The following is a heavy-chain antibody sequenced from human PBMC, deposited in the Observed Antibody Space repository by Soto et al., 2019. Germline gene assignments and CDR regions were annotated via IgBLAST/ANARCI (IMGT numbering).Heavy chain of an antibody. CDR3: ASDEGAMTPVTRFDY. D-gene: IGHD4-17*01. J-gene: IGHJ4*02. CDR1: GDSVSSNSAA. Sequence: SQTLSLTCAISGDSVSSNSAAWNWIRQSPSRGLEWLGRTYYRSKWYNDYAVSVKSRITINPDTSKNQFSLQLNSVTPEDTAEYYCASDEGAMTPVTRFDYWGQGTLVTVSS. V-gene: IGHV6-1*01. CDR2: TYYRSKWYN.